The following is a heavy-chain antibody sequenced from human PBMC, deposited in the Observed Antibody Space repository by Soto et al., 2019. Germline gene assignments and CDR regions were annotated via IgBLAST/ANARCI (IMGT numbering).Heavy chain of an antibody. CDR1: GDSVTIYSGA. CDR3: AIDPGYSLDY. D-gene: IGHD5-12*01. CDR2: TYYRTKWYY. V-gene: IGHV6-1*01. J-gene: IGHJ4*02. Sequence: HVLLQQSGPVLVKPSQTLSLTCVICGDSVTIYSGAWNWTRQSPLSGLEWLGRTYYRTKWYYDYAESVKSRISISVDTSNNQLSLQLNSVTPEGAAVYYCAIDPGYSLDYWGQGTQVPVSS.